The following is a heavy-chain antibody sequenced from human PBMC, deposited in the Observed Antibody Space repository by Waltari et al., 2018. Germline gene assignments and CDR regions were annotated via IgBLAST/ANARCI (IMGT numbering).Heavy chain of an antibody. D-gene: IGHD6-6*01. V-gene: IGHV3-23*01. Sequence: EVQVLESGGGLVQPGGALRLSCAASGFTFSTYAMGWFRQDPGNGRWWLSAIIDAVVWTSHADSVRGRFTISSDNSKNILYLQMNDLRVEDTAIYYCAKYANPSSYLDYWGQGTLVTVSS. CDR3: AKYANPSSYLDY. CDR1: GFTFSTYA. J-gene: IGHJ4*02. CDR2: IIDAVVWT.